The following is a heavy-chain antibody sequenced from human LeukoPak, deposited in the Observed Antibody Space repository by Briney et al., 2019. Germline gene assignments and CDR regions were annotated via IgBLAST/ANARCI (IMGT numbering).Heavy chain of an antibody. CDR2: IYPGDSDT. D-gene: IGHD1-26*01. CDR1: GNSFTSSC. CDR3: ARFSVGGTYYPNY. Sequence: GASLKISCQGSGNSFTSSCIGWVRQMPGKGLESMGIIYPGDSDTRYSPSFQGQVTISADKSISTAYLQWSSLKASDTAMYYCARFSVGGTYYPNYWGQGTLVSVSS. J-gene: IGHJ4*02. V-gene: IGHV5-51*01.